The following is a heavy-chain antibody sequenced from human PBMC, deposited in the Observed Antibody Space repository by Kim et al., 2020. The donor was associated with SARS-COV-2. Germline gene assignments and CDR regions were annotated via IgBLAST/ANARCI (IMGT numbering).Heavy chain of an antibody. J-gene: IGHJ6*03. CDR1: GFTFGDYA. CDR3: TREPRKSIAVAGTLFPSSDSYSSMDV. D-gene: IGHD6-19*01. Sequence: GGSLRLSCTASGFTFGDYAMSWVRQAPGKGLEWVGFIRSKAYGGTTEYAASVKGRFTISRDDSKSIAYLQMNSLKTEDTAVYYCTREPRKSIAVAGTLFPSSDSYSSMDVWGQGPTLTVSS. CDR2: IRSKAYGGTT. V-gene: IGHV3-49*04.